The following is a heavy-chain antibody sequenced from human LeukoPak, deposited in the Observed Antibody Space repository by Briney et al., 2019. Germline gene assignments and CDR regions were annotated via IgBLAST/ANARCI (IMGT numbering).Heavy chain of an antibody. J-gene: IGHJ4*02. D-gene: IGHD2/OR15-2a*01. CDR3: AEENDYGDY. CDR1: GGTFSSYA. CDR2: IILIFGTA. Sequence: ASVKVSCKAYGGTFSSYAISWVRQAPGQGLEWMGRIILIFGTANYAQKFQGRVTITTDESTSTAYMELSSLRSEDTAVYYCAEENDYGDYWGQGTLVTVSS. V-gene: IGHV1-69*05.